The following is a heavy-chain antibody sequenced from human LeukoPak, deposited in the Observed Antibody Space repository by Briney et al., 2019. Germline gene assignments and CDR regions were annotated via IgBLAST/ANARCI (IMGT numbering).Heavy chain of an antibody. CDR2: ISSSSDYI. D-gene: IGHD3-3*01. J-gene: IGHJ4*02. CDR1: GFTLSTYN. Sequence: GGSLRLSCGGSGFTLSTYNMHWVRQAPGKGLEWDSSISSSSDYIYYADSVKGRFTISRDNAKNSLYLQMNSLRAEDTAVYYCAKDKTIFGVVIIRLPFDYWGQGTLVTVSS. CDR3: AKDKTIFGVVIIRLPFDY. V-gene: IGHV3-21*04.